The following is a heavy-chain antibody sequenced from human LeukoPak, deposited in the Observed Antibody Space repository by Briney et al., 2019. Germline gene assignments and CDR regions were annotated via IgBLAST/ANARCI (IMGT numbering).Heavy chain of an antibody. CDR2: INIDGSST. D-gene: IGHD5-18*01. V-gene: IGHV3-74*01. Sequence: GGSLRLSCAASGFTFRSYWMHWVRQAPGKGLVWVSRINIDGSSTTYADSVKGRFTISRDNAKNTLYLQMNSLRAEDTALYYCVKSTGSGYSYGYFDYWGQGTLVTVSS. CDR3: VKSTGSGYSYGYFDY. CDR1: GFTFRSYW. J-gene: IGHJ4*02.